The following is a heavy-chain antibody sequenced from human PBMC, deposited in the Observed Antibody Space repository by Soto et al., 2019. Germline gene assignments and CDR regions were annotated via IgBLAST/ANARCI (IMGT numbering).Heavy chain of an antibody. V-gene: IGHV3-13*04. D-gene: IGHD3-22*01. CDR1: GFTCSSYY. CDR2: IGTAGDT. CDR3: ARAIGSTLFDY. Sequence: PGGSLRLSFSASGFTCSSYYMHWVLQGPGKGLEWVAAIGTAGDTNYAGSVKGRFTISRENAKNSLYLQMNSLRAGDTAIYFCARAIGSTLFDYWGQGTLVTVSS. J-gene: IGHJ4*02.